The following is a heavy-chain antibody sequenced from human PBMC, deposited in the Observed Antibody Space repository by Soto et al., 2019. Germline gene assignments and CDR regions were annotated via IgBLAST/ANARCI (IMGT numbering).Heavy chain of an antibody. D-gene: IGHD7-27*01. V-gene: IGHV3-64*01. J-gene: IGHJ3*02. CDR2: ISSNGGST. CDR3: ARALGYAFDI. CDR1: GFTFSSYA. Sequence: ASVKVSCKASGFTFSSYAMHWVRQAPGKGLEYVSAISSNGGSTYYANSVKGRFTISRDNSKNTLYLQMGSLRAEDMAVYYCARALGYAFDIWGQGTMVTVSS.